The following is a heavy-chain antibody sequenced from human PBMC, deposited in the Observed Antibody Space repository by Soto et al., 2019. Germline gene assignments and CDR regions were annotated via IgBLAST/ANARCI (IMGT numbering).Heavy chain of an antibody. Sequence: QVQLQQWGAGLLKPSETLSLTCAVYGGSFSGYYWSWIRQPPQKGLEWIGEIDHTGSANYNPSLKSRVTLSVDTSKNQFSLKLNSVTAADTAVYYCARGSLGGSGTCYFDYWGQGTLVTVSS. CDR1: GGSFSGYY. D-gene: IGHD3-10*01. V-gene: IGHV4-34*01. CDR2: IDHTGSA. CDR3: ARGSLGGSGTCYFDY. J-gene: IGHJ4*02.